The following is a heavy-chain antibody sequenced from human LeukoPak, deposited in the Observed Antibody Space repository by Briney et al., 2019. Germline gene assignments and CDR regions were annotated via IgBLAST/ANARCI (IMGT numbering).Heavy chain of an antibody. J-gene: IGHJ5*02. CDR1: GYTFTSYY. CDR2: INPSGGST. D-gene: IGHD2-2*01. CDR3: ARGRPASFDP. V-gene: IGHV1-46*01. Sequence: ASVKVSCKASGYTFTSYYMHRVRQAPGQGLEWMGIINPSGGSTSYAQKFQGRVTITRDTSISTAYMELSSLRSEDTAVYYCARGRPASFDPWGQGTLVTVSS.